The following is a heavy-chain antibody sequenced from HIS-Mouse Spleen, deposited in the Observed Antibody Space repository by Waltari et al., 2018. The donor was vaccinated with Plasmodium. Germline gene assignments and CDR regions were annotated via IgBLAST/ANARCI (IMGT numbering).Heavy chain of an antibody. CDR2: IKRSGST. CDR1: GGSFSGYY. V-gene: IGHV4-34*01. CDR3: ARAGIAAAGRGYFQH. D-gene: IGHD6-13*01. J-gene: IGHJ1*01. Sequence: QVQLQQWGAGLLKPSETLSLTCAVYGGSFSGYYWSWIRQPPGKGLEWIGEIKRSGSTKHNPPLKSRVTISVDTSKNQFSLKLSSVTAADTAVYYCARAGIAAAGRGYFQHWGQGTLVTVSS.